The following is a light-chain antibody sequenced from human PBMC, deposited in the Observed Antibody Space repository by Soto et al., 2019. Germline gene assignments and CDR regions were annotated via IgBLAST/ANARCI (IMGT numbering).Light chain of an antibody. CDR1: QSISSSY. Sequence: EIVLTQSPGTLSLSPGERATLSCRTSQSISSSYLAWSQQKPGQAPRLLISATSSRATGVPDRFSGSGSGTDFTLTISRLEPEDSAVYYCHQYVTSPPAWAFGQGTKVAIK. V-gene: IGKV3-20*01. CDR3: HQYVTSPPAWA. J-gene: IGKJ1*01. CDR2: ATS.